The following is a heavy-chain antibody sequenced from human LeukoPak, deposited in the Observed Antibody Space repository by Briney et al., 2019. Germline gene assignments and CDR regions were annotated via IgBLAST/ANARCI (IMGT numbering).Heavy chain of an antibody. V-gene: IGHV1-69*13. CDR1: GGTFSSYA. J-gene: IGHJ4*02. CDR2: IIPIFGTA. CDR3: ARGTTVTTGLDY. D-gene: IGHD4-17*01. Sequence: GASVKVSCEASGGTFSSYAISWVRQAPGQGLEWMGGIIPIFGTANYAQKFQGRVTITADESTSTAYMELSSLRSEDTAVYYCARGTTVTTGLDYWGQGTLVTVSS.